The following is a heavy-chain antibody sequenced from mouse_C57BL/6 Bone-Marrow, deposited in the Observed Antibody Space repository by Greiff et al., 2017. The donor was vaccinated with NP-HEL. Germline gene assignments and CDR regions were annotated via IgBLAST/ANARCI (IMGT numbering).Heavy chain of an antibody. CDR3: TNITTVVADAMDY. Sequence: VQLQQSGAELVRPGASVKLSCTASGFNIKDDYMHWVKQRPEQGLEWIGWIDPENGDTEYASKFQGKATITADTSSNTAYLQLSSLTSEDTAVYYCTNITTVVADAMDYWGQGTSVTVSS. J-gene: IGHJ4*01. V-gene: IGHV14-4*01. D-gene: IGHD1-1*01. CDR2: IDPENGDT. CDR1: GFNIKDDY.